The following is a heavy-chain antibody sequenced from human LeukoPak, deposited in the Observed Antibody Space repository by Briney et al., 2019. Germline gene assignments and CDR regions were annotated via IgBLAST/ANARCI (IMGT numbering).Heavy chain of an antibody. V-gene: IGHV4-59*01. CDR1: GGSLSSYY. D-gene: IGHD5-18*01. CDR3: ARVSQSDSYGYGMDV. CDR2: IYYSGST. Sequence: PSETLSLTCTVSGGSLSSYYWGWIRQPPGKGLERIGYIYYSGSTNYNTSLKSRVTISVDTSKNQFSLKLSSVTAADTAVYYCARVSQSDSYGYGMDVWGQGTTVTVSS. J-gene: IGHJ6*02.